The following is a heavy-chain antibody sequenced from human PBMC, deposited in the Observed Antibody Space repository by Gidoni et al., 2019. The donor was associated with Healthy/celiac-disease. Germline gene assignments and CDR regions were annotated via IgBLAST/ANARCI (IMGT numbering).Heavy chain of an antibody. CDR2: IFSNDEK. CDR3: ARKDSRGAFDI. V-gene: IGHV2-26*01. Sequence: QVTLKESGPVLVKPTETLTLTCTVSGFSLSNVRMGVTWIRQPPGKALEWLAHIFSNDEKSYSTSLKTTLTISKDTSKSQVVLTMTNMDPVDTATYYCARKDSRGAFDIWGQGTMVTVSS. CDR1: GFSLSNVRMG. D-gene: IGHD3-22*01. J-gene: IGHJ3*02.